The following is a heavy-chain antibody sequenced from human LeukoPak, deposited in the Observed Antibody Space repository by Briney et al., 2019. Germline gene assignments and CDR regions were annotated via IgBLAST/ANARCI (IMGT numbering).Heavy chain of an antibody. CDR3: KRKYFDL. Sequence: GGSLRLSCAASGFTFSDYWMHWVRQAPGKGLEWVANIKQDGSEKYYVDSVKGRFTISRDNAKNSLYLQMNSLRAEDTAVYYCKRKYFDLWGQGTLVTVSS. J-gene: IGHJ4*02. D-gene: IGHD2/OR15-2a*01. V-gene: IGHV3-7*01. CDR2: IKQDGSEK. CDR1: GFTFSDYW.